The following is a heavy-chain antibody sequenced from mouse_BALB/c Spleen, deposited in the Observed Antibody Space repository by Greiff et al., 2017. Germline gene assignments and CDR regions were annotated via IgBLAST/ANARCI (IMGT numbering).Heavy chain of an antibody. V-gene: IGHV5-17*02. J-gene: IGHJ3*01. Sequence: EVKLVESGGGLVQPGGSRKLSCAASGFTFSRFGMHWVRQAPEKGLEWVAYISSGSSTIYYADTVKGRFTISRDNPKNTLFLQMTSLRSEDTAMYYCARNYDYDRGFAYWGQGTLVTVSA. CDR1: GFTFSRFG. D-gene: IGHD2-4*01. CDR2: ISSGSSTI. CDR3: ARNYDYDRGFAY.